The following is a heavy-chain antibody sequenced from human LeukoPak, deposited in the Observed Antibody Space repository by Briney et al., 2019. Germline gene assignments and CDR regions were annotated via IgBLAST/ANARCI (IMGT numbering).Heavy chain of an antibody. Sequence: GESLKISCKGSGYTFSSYWIGWVRQMPGKGLEGMGIIYPGDSDTIYSPSFRGQVTISADKSADSTYLQWASLKASDSGTYYCARQGYDYHYYYMDVWGKGTTVTVSS. CDR1: GYTFSSYW. CDR3: ARQGYDYHYYYMDV. CDR2: IYPGDSDT. D-gene: IGHD3-3*01. J-gene: IGHJ6*03. V-gene: IGHV5-51*01.